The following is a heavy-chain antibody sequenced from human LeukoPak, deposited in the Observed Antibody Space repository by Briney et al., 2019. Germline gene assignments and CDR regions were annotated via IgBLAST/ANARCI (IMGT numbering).Heavy chain of an antibody. CDR3: AGYCSGASCYSGVDY. CDR1: GFTFGSYM. V-gene: IGHV3-23*01. CDR2: MSSNGGST. J-gene: IGHJ4*02. D-gene: IGHD2-15*01. Sequence: PGGSLSLSCVASGFTFGSYMMTWVRQAAGRGLEWVSTMSSNGGSTYYAASEKGRCTISRENTKNTLYLKMSSLRGEDTAIYYCAGYCSGASCYSGVDYWGQGTLVPVSS.